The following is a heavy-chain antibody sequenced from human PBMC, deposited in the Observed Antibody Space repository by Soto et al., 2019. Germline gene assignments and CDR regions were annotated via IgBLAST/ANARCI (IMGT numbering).Heavy chain of an antibody. CDR1: GFTFSSYA. CDR3: ANYSRRCPGGYFDY. D-gene: IGHD1-26*01. CDR2: ISGSGGST. J-gene: IGHJ4*02. V-gene: IGHV3-23*01. Sequence: EVQLLESGGGLVQPGGSLRLSCAASGFTFSSYAMSWVRQAPGKGLEWVSAISGSGGSTYYADSVKGRFTISRDNSKNTVCLRMNSRRGEDTAVHGCANYSRRCPGGYFDYWGEGTLVTVSS.